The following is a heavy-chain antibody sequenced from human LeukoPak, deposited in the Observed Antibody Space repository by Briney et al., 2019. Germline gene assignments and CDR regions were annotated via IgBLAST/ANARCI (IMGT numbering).Heavy chain of an antibody. Sequence: GGSLRLSWAASGXTFSSYSMNWVRQAPGKGLEWVSSISTSSIYIYYADSVKGRFTISRDNARNSLYLQMNSLRAEDTAVYYCARVAPDYYDPGDYWGQGTLVTVSS. D-gene: IGHD3-22*01. J-gene: IGHJ4*02. CDR2: ISTSSIYI. CDR1: GXTFSSYS. CDR3: ARVAPDYYDPGDY. V-gene: IGHV3-21*01.